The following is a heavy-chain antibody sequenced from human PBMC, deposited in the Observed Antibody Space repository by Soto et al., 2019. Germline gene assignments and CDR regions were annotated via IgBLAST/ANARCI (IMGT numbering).Heavy chain of an antibody. CDR1: GFTFSSYA. CDR2: ISYDGSNK. CDR3: ATVNSSGWYRHFYYYDGMDV. V-gene: IGHV3-30-3*01. D-gene: IGHD6-19*01. J-gene: IGHJ6*02. Sequence: QVQLVESGGGVVQPGRSLRLSCAASGFTFSSYAMHWVRQAPGKGLVWVAVISYDGSNKYYADSVKGRFTISRDNSKNTLSLQMHSLRAEDTAVYYCATVNSSGWYRHFYYYDGMDVLGQGPTVAFSS.